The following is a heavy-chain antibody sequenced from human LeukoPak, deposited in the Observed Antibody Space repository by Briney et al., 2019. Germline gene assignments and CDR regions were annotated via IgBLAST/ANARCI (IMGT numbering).Heavy chain of an antibody. CDR3: ARDRTFDI. Sequence: PGGSLRLSCEASGFTFSTYGMHWVRQAPGKGLEWVSVLYSGGSTYYTDSVKGRFTISRDNSKNTLYLQMNSLRVEDTAVYYCARDRTFDIWGQGTMVTVSS. J-gene: IGHJ3*02. CDR2: LYSGGST. CDR1: GFTFSTYG. V-gene: IGHV3-66*01.